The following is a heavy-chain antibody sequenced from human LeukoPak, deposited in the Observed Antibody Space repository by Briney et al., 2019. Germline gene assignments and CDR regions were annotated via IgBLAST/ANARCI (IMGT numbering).Heavy chain of an antibody. CDR2: INHSGST. V-gene: IGHV4-34*01. Sequence: SETLSLTCAVYGGSFSGYYWSWIHQPPGKGLEWIGEINHSGSTNYNPSLKSRVTISVDTSKNQFSLKLSSVTAAVTAVYYCARGLVMATIRGSLYYFDYWGQGTLVTVSS. J-gene: IGHJ4*02. D-gene: IGHD5-12*01. CDR1: GGSFSGYY. CDR3: ARGLVMATIRGSLYYFDY.